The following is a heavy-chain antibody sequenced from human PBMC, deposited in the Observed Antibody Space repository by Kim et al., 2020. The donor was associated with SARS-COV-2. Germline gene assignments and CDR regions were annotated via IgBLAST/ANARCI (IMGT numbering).Heavy chain of an antibody. V-gene: IGHV1-46*01. CDR3: ARGGNRKIFDF. J-gene: IGHJ4*02. CDR2: T. D-gene: IGHD3-16*01. Sequence: TTYAKKFKGRVPMPRDTATSTVYMELSSLRSEDTAVYYCARGGNRKIFDFWGQGTLVTVSS.